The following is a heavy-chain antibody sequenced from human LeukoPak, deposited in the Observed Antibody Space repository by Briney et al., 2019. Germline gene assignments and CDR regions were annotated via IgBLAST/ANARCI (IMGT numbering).Heavy chain of an antibody. D-gene: IGHD3-3*01. Sequence: SETLSLTCTVSGGSISSYYWSWIRQPPGKGLEWIGYIYYSGSTNYNPSLKSRVTISVDTSKNQFSLKLSSVTAADTAVYYCARSAGSYYDFWSGYSFEYFQHWGQGTLVTVSS. J-gene: IGHJ1*01. CDR1: GGSISSYY. V-gene: IGHV4-59*01. CDR3: ARSAGSYYDFWSGYSFEYFQH. CDR2: IYYSGST.